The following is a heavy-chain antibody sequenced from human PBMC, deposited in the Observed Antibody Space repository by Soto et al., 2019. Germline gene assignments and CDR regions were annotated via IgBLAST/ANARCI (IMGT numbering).Heavy chain of an antibody. CDR3: ARWLRITIFGVVTVYYYYGLDV. J-gene: IGHJ6*02. V-gene: IGHV1-18*01. CDR1: GYTFTSYG. Sequence: QVQLVQSGAEVKKPGASVKVSCKASGYTFTSYGISWVRQAPGQGLEWMGWISAYNGNTNYAQKLQGRVTMTTDTSTSTAYMELRSLRSDDTAVYYCARWLRITIFGVVTVYYYYGLDVWGQGTTVTVSS. CDR2: ISAYNGNT. D-gene: IGHD3-3*01.